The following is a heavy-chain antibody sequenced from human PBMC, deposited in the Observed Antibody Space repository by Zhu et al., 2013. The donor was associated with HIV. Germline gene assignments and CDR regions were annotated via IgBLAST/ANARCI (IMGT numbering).Heavy chain of an antibody. Sequence: QVQLVQSGAEVKKPGSSVKVSCKASGGTFSSYAISWVRQAPGQGLEWMGGIIPIFGTANYAQKFQGRVTITADESTSTAYMELSSLRSEDTAVYYCARGGYSSGWYESDNWFDPGAREPWSPSPQ. V-gene: IGHV1-69*01. CDR3: ARGGYSSGWYESDNWFDP. D-gene: IGHD6-19*01. CDR2: IIPIFGTA. J-gene: IGHJ5*02. CDR1: GGTFSSYA.